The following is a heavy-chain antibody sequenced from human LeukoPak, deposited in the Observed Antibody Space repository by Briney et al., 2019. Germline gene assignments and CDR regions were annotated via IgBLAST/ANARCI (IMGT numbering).Heavy chain of an antibody. V-gene: IGHV3-7*01. CDR1: GFTFSSYW. CDR2: IKQDESEK. D-gene: IGHD1-26*01. CDR3: ARWVRSLSNAPFIDY. Sequence: GGSLRLSCAASGFTFSSYWMSWVRQAPGKGLEWVANIKQDESEKYYVDSVKGRFTISRDNAKNSLYLQMNSLRAEDTAVYYCARWVRSLSNAPFIDYWGQGTLVTVSS. J-gene: IGHJ4*02.